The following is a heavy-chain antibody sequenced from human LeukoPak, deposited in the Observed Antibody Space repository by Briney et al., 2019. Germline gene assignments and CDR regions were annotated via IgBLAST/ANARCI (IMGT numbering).Heavy chain of an antibody. Sequence: GRSLRLSCAASGFTFSGSAMHWVRQASGKGLEWVGRIRSKANSYATAYAASVKGRFTISRDDSKNTAYLQMNSLKTEDTAVYYCTRQLIVATITDYWGQGTLVTVSS. CDR3: TRQLIVATITDY. V-gene: IGHV3-73*01. D-gene: IGHD5-12*01. CDR1: GFTFSGSA. CDR2: IRSKANSYAT. J-gene: IGHJ4*02.